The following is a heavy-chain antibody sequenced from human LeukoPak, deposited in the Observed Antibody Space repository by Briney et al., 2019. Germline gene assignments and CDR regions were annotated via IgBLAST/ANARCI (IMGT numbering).Heavy chain of an antibody. CDR3: AKDGGYYDIDY. D-gene: IGHD3-22*01. V-gene: IGHV3-30*02. J-gene: IGHJ4*02. CDR1: GFTFSSYG. Sequence: PGGSLRLSCAASGFTFSSYGMHWVRQAPGKGLEWVAYIRYDGSNKYYADSVKGRFTISRDNSKNTLYLQMKSLSAEDTAVYYCAKDGGYYDIDYWGQGTLVTVSS. CDR2: IRYDGSNK.